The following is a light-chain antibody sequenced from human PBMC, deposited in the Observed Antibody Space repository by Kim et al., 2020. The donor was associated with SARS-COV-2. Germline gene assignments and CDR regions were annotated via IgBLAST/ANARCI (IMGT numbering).Light chain of an antibody. Sequence: EIVLTQSPGTLSLSPGERATLSCRASQSVSNNYLAWYQQRPGQAPRLLIYGASSRATGIPDRFSGSGSGTDFTLTISRLEPEDFAVYYCQQYGSSPYTLGQGTKLEIK. CDR3: QQYGSSPYT. CDR1: QSVSNNY. J-gene: IGKJ2*01. CDR2: GAS. V-gene: IGKV3-20*01.